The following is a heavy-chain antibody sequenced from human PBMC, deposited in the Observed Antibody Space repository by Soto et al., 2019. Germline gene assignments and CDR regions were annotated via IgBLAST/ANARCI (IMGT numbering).Heavy chain of an antibody. CDR2: IKADGSEK. V-gene: IGHV3-7*01. D-gene: IGHD2-21*01. Sequence: EVQLVESGGGLVQPGGSPRLSCAASGFSFSSYWMGWVRQAPGRGLERVANIKADGSEKYYMDSVRGRFTISRDNAKNSLYLQMTSLSVDDTALYYCARAGLPYAYDLWGQGTLVTVSS. CDR1: GFSFSSYW. CDR3: ARAGLPYAYDL. J-gene: IGHJ5*02.